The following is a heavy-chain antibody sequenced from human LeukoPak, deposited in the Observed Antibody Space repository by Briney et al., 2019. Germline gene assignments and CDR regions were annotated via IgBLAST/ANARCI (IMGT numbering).Heavy chain of an antibody. CDR3: ARVSYHDSSRASSYYYYGMHV. CDR1: GYTFTIYY. J-gene: IGHJ6*02. CDR2: INPSGGST. D-gene: IGHD3-22*01. V-gene: IGHV1-46*01. Sequence: AVPVSCQASGYTFTIYYIHWVGPAPAQGLAWMGIINPSGGSTSYAQKFQGRVTMTSDTSTSTVYMELSSLRYEDTAVYYCARVSYHDSSRASSYYYYGMHVWGQGTTVTVSS.